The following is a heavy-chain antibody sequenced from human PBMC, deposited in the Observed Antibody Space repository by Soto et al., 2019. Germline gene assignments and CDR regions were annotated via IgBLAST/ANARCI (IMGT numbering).Heavy chain of an antibody. D-gene: IGHD5-12*01. V-gene: IGHV4-4*02. CDR2: IYHSGST. CDR1: SGSISSSNW. CDR3: APDIVATIPLGD. J-gene: IGHJ4*02. Sequence: QVQLQESGPGLVKPSGTLSLTCAVSSGSISSSNWWSWVRQPPGKGLEWIGEIYHSGSTNYNPSPKGRVPISGDKSQDQFSPKLRSLTGAGTAVYYCAPDIVATIPLGDWGPGTLVTVSS.